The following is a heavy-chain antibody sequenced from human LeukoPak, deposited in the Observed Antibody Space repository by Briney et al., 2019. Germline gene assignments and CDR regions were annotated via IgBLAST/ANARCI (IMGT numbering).Heavy chain of an antibody. V-gene: IGHV4-39*07. Sequence: PSETLSLTCTVSGGSISSSSYYWGWIRQPPGKGLEWIGSIYYSGSTNYNPSLKSRVTISVDTSKNQFSLKLSSVTAADTAVYYCAREIRYYYDSSALPSYYFDYWGQGTLVTVSS. CDR3: AREIRYYYDSSALPSYYFDY. J-gene: IGHJ4*02. CDR2: IYYSGST. D-gene: IGHD3-22*01. CDR1: GGSISSSSYY.